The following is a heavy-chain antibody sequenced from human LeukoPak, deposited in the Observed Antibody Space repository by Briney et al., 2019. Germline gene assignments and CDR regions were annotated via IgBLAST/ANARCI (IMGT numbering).Heavy chain of an antibody. CDR1: GFTFSNAW. V-gene: IGHV3-15*01. CDR2: IKSKTDGGTT. CDR3: TTERISSGWFCHYYYYGMDV. Sequence: GGSLRLSCAASGFTFSNAWMSWVRQAPGKGLEWVGRIKSKTDGGTTDYAAPVKGRFTISRDDSKNTLYLQMNSLKTEDTAVYYCTTERISSGWFCHYYYYGMDVWGQGITVTVSS. D-gene: IGHD6-19*01. J-gene: IGHJ6*02.